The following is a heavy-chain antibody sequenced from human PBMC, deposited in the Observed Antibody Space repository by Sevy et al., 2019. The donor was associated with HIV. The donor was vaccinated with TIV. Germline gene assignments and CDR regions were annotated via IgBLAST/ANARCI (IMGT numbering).Heavy chain of an antibody. CDR3: AKVLVEGYDSSSYYFDY. CDR1: GFTFSSYG. V-gene: IGHV3-30*18. Sequence: GGSLRLSCAASGFTFSSYGMHWVRQAPGKGLEWVAVISYDGSNKYYADSVKGRFTISRDNSKNTLYLQMNSLRAEDTAVYYCAKVLVEGYDSSSYYFDYWGQGTLVTFSS. D-gene: IGHD3-22*01. CDR2: ISYDGSNK. J-gene: IGHJ4*02.